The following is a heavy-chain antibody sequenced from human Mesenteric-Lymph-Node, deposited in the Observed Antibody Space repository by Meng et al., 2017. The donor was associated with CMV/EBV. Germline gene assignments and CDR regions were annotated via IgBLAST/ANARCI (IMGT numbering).Heavy chain of an antibody. J-gene: IGHJ4*02. CDR2: MNPNSGGT. Sequence: SVKVSCKASGYTFTSYDINWVRQATGQELEWMGWMNPNSGGTNYAQKFQGRVTMTRDTSISTAYMELSRLRSDDTAVYYCARRTFYGGNHNDYWGQGPLGTVSS. CDR1: GYTFTSYD. CDR3: ARRTFYGGNHNDY. V-gene: IGHV1-2*02. D-gene: IGHD4-23*01.